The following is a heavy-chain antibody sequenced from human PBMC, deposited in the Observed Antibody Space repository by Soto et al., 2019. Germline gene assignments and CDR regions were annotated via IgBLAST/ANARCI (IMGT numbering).Heavy chain of an antibody. CDR2: ASYSGSEV. V-gene: IGHV3-30*03. Sequence: GGSLRLSCVASGFDFSSYGIHWVRQSPGKGLEWVASASYSGSEVFYADFAKGRFTVSKEISKKTAFLQMNALRHDDSAIYFCARDSGWPILSFDFWGQGTRVTVSS. CDR1: GFDFSSYG. CDR3: ARDSGWPILSFDF. J-gene: IGHJ4*02. D-gene: IGHD3-10*01.